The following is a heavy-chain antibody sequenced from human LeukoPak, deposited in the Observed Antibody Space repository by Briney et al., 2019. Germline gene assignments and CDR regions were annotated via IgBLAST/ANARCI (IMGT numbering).Heavy chain of an antibody. J-gene: IGHJ4*02. D-gene: IGHD4-11*01. CDR3: ARHGGTTVTLIEDYFFDK. CDR2: FYFTGGT. Sequence: PSETLSLTCSVSGGFISTSSYFWGWVRQPPEKGLVWIGSFYFTGGTYYNPSLKSRVTISEDTSKNQFSLKLTSVTAADTAVYYCARHGGTTVTLIEDYFFDKWGQGTPVTVSS. V-gene: IGHV4-39*01. CDR1: GGFISTSSYF.